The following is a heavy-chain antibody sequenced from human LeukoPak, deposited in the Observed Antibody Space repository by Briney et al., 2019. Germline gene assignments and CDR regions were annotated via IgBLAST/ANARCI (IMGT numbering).Heavy chain of an antibody. J-gene: IGHJ3*02. CDR3: ARGSRRRDYDSRVLIDAFDI. V-gene: IGHV4-59*01. CDR1: GGSISSYY. CDR2: IYYSGST. Sequence: PSETLSLTCTVSGGSISSYYWSWIRQPPGKGLEWIGYIYYSGSTNYNPSLKSRVTISVDTSKNQFSLKLSSVTAADTAVYYCARGSRRRDYDSRVLIDAFDIWGQGTMVTVSS. D-gene: IGHD3-22*01.